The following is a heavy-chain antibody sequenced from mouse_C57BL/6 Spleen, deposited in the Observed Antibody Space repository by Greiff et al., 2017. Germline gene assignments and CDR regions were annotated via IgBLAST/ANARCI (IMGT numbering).Heavy chain of an antibody. CDR3: ARYYYAMDY. J-gene: IGHJ4*01. CDR1: GYTFTDYN. V-gene: IGHV1-18*01. Sequence: EVQLQQSGPELVKPGASVKIPCKASGYTFTDYNMDWVKQSHGKSLEWIGDINPNNGGTIYNQKFKGKATLTVDTSSSTAYMERRSLTSEDTAVYYCARYYYAMDYWGQGTSVTVSS. CDR2: INPNNGGT.